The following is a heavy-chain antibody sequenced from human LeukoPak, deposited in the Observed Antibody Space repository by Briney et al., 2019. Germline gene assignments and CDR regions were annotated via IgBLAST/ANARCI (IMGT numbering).Heavy chain of an antibody. CDR3: AKDTKVAVLFDSFDF. D-gene: IGHD6-19*01. Sequence: PGGSLRLSCAASGFTFSDYYMSWIRQAPGKGLEWVAGISHDGRDKYYADSVKGRFTISRDNSKNTLYVQMNSLRAEDTAVYYCAKDTKVAVLFDSFDFWGLGTMVTVSS. V-gene: IGHV3-30*18. CDR2: ISHDGRDK. CDR1: GFTFSDYY. J-gene: IGHJ3*01.